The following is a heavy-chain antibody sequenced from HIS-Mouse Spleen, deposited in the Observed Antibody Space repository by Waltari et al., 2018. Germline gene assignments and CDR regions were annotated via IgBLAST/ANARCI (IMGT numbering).Heavy chain of an antibody. CDR3: ARDSVQGAGIAAAGTDAFDI. V-gene: IGHV4-39*07. J-gene: IGHJ3*02. CDR2: IYYSGST. Sequence: QLQLQESGPGLVKPSETLSLTCTVSGGSISSSSYYWGWIRQPPGKGLEWIGSIYYSGSTYYNPSLKSRVTISVDTSKNQFSLKLSSVTAADTAVYYCARDSVQGAGIAAAGTDAFDIWGQGTMVTFSS. D-gene: IGHD6-13*01. CDR1: GGSISSSSYY.